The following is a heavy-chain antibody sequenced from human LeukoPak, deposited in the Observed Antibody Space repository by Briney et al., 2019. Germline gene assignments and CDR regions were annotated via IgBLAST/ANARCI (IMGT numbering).Heavy chain of an antibody. CDR3: GRLTS. Sequence: PGGSLRLSCAASGFTFSSYSMNWVRQAPGKGLEWVSVISSGGNTYYADSVKGRFTISRDNSKNTMYLQMNSLRAEDTAVYYCGRLTSWGQGTLVTVSS. D-gene: IGHD1-1*01. J-gene: IGHJ4*02. CDR1: GFTFSSYS. V-gene: IGHV3-53*01. CDR2: ISSGGNT.